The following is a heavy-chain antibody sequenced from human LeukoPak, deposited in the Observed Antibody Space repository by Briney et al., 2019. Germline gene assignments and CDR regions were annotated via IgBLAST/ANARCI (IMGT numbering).Heavy chain of an antibody. Sequence: SGTLSLTCTVSGGSISSYYWSWIRQPAGKGLEWIGRIYTSGSTNYNPSLKSRVTMSVDTSKNQFSLKLSSVTAADTAVYYFRAGMDVWGKGTTVTVSS. V-gene: IGHV4-4*07. CDR1: GGSISSYY. CDR3: RAGMDV. CDR2: IYTSGST. J-gene: IGHJ6*03.